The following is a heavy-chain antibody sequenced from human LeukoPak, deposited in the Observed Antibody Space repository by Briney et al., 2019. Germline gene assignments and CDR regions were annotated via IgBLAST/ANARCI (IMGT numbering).Heavy chain of an antibody. V-gene: IGHV1-46*03. J-gene: IGHJ4*02. Sequence: ASVKVSCKASGYTFTSYYMLWVRQAPGQGLEWMGIINPSGGSTSYAQKFQGRVTMTRDTSTSTVYMELSSLRSEDTAVYYCARVRLVGATTGCFDYWGQGTLVTVSS. D-gene: IGHD1-26*01. CDR2: INPSGGST. CDR1: GYTFTSYY. CDR3: ARVRLVGATTGCFDY.